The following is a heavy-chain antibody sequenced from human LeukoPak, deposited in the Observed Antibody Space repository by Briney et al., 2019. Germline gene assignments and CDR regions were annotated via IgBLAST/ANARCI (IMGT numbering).Heavy chain of an antibody. CDR3: ARHPSGYSEFDY. Sequence: PSETLSLTCTVSGGSISSSSNYWGWIRQPPGKGLEWIGSIYYSGSTYYNPSLKSRVTISVDTSKNQFSLKLSSVTAADTAVYYCARHPSGYSEFDYWGQGTLVTVSS. CDR1: GGSISSSSNY. CDR2: IYYSGST. D-gene: IGHD6-13*01. V-gene: IGHV4-39*01. J-gene: IGHJ4*02.